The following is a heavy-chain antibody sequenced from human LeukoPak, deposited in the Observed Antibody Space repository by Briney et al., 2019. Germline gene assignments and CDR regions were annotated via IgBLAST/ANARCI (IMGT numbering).Heavy chain of an antibody. D-gene: IGHD3-22*01. J-gene: IGHJ6*02. V-gene: IGHV4-30-4*01. Sequence: SETLSLTCTVSGGSISSGDYYWSWIRLPPGKGLEWIGYIYYSGSTYYNPSLKSRVTISVDTSKNQFSLKLSSVTAADTAVYYCARDSSGYYYGMDVWGQGTTVTVSS. CDR3: ARDSSGYYYGMDV. CDR1: GGSISSGDYY. CDR2: IYYSGST.